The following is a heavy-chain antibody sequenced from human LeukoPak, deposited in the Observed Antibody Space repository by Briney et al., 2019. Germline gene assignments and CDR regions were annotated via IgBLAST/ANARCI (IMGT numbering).Heavy chain of an antibody. J-gene: IGHJ4*02. CDR2: IIPIFGTA. Sequence: SVKVSCKASGGTFSSYAISWVRQAPGQGLEWMGGIIPIFGTANYAQKFQGRVTITADKSTSTAHMELSSLRSEDTAVYYCARDRGPAGGTVYWGQGTLVTVSS. CDR1: GGTFSSYA. V-gene: IGHV1-69*06. CDR3: ARDRGPAGGTVY. D-gene: IGHD2-15*01.